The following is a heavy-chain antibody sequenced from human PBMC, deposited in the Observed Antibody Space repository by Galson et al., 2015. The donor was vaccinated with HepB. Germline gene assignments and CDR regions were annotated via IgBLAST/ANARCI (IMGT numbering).Heavy chain of an antibody. V-gene: IGHV7-4-1*02. CDR1: GYTFTSYA. CDR3: ARDAPTTVTTMSFDP. CDR2: INTNTGNP. J-gene: IGHJ5*02. Sequence: SVKVSCKASGYTFTSYAMNWVRQAPGQGLEWMGWINTNTGNPTYAQGFTGRFVFSLDTSVSTAYLQISSLKAEDTAVYYCARDAPTTVTTMSFDPWGQGTLVTVSS. D-gene: IGHD4-11*01.